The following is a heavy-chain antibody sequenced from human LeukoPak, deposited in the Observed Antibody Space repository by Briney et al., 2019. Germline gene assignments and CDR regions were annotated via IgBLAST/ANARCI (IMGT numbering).Heavy chain of an antibody. CDR2: FDPEDGET. D-gene: IGHD3-9*01. V-gene: IGHV1-24*01. CDR3: ATVRVTYTISAFDI. J-gene: IGHJ3*02. Sequence: ASVKVSCKVSGYTLTELSMHWVRQAPGKGLEWMGGFDPEDGETIYAQKFQGRVTMTEDTSTDTTYMELSSPRSEDTAVYYCATVRVTYTISAFDIWGQGTMITVSS. CDR1: GYTLTELS.